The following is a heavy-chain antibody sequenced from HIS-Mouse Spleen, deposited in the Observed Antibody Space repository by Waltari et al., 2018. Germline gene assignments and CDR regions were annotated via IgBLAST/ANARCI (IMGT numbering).Heavy chain of an antibody. J-gene: IGHJ4*02. D-gene: IGHD1-7*01. V-gene: IGHV2-70*15. CDR2: IDWDDDK. CDR3: ARIQAGKLELPFDY. CDR1: GLSLSTSGTC. Sequence: QVTLRESGPALVKPTQTLTLTCTFPGLSLSTSGTCVSWIRQPPGKALEWLASIDWDDDKYYSTSLKTRLTISKDTSKNQVVLTMTNMDPVDTATYYCARIQAGKLELPFDYWGQGTLVTVSS.